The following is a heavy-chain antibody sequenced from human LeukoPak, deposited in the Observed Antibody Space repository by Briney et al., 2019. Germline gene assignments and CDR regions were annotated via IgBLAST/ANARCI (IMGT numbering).Heavy chain of an antibody. Sequence: GGSLRLSCAASGFTFSEQYMSWIRQAPGKGLEWVSYISSSSHTNYADSVKGRFTISRDNAKNSLYLQMNSLRAEDTAVYYCARDFGSGWYGYFQHWGQGTLVIVSS. J-gene: IGHJ1*01. CDR1: GFTFSEQY. CDR2: ISSSSHT. D-gene: IGHD6-19*01. V-gene: IGHV3-11*06. CDR3: ARDFGSGWYGYFQH.